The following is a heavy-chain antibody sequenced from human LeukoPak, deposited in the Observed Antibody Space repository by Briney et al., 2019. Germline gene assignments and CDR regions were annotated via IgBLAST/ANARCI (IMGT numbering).Heavy chain of an antibody. D-gene: IGHD5-18*01. CDR1: GFTFTTYW. CDR3: ARDAVDAANAV. J-gene: IGHJ6*02. V-gene: IGHV3-74*01. CDR2: INSDGSIT. Sequence: GGSLRLSCAASGFTFTTYWMHWVRQAPGKGLVWVSHINSDGSITSYADSVKGRFTISRDNAKNTLYLQMNSLRAEDTAVYYCARDAVDAANAVWGQGTTVTVSS.